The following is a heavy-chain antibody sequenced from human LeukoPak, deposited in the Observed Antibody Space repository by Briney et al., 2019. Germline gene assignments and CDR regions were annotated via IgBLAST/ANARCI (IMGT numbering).Heavy chain of an antibody. V-gene: IGHV3-33*06. Sequence: GGSLRLSCAASGFTFSSYGMHWVRQAPGKGLEWVAVIWYDGSNKYYADSVKGRFTISRDNSKNTLYLQMNSLRAEDTAVYYFAKGLYRRVTTVTTSWFDPWGQGTLVTASS. CDR1: GFTFSSYG. D-gene: IGHD4-17*01. CDR3: AKGLYRRVTTVTTSWFDP. J-gene: IGHJ5*02. CDR2: IWYDGSNK.